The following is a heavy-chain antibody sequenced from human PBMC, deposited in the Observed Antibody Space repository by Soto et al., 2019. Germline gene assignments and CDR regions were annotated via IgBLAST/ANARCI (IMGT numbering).Heavy chain of an antibody. CDR1: GFTFTNAW. D-gene: IGHD3-9*01. CDR2: ITSKTDGGTT. Sequence: PGGSLRLSCAASGFTFTNAWMSWVRQAPGKGLEWVGRITSKTDGGTTHYAAPVTGRFTISRDDSKSTLYLQMNSLKVEDTAVYYCATVARYDDFDVWGQGTMVTVSS. J-gene: IGHJ3*01. CDR3: ATVARYDDFDV. V-gene: IGHV3-15*01.